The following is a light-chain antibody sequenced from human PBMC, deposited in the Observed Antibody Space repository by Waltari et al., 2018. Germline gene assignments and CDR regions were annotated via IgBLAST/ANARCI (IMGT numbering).Light chain of an antibody. Sequence: SYELTQPPSVSVSPGQTASITCSGDKLGDMYVGWYQQKPGQSPLLITYEDKKRPPGIPERFSGSNSGNTATLTISETQAMDEADYYCQAWDSLMIFGGGTKLTVL. J-gene: IGLJ2*01. V-gene: IGLV3-1*01. CDR3: QAWDSLMI. CDR1: KLGDMY. CDR2: EDK.